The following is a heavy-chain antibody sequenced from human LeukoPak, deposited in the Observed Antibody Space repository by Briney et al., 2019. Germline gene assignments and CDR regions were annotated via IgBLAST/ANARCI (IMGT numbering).Heavy chain of an antibody. Sequence: SVKVSCKASGGTFSSHAISWVRQVPGQGLEWMGRIIPILGIANYAQKFQGRVTITADKSTSTGYMELSSLRSDDTAVYYCARAREGYCGGDCYPEYFQHWGQGTLVTVSS. V-gene: IGHV1-69*04. CDR3: ARAREGYCGGDCYPEYFQH. CDR2: IIPILGIA. J-gene: IGHJ1*01. D-gene: IGHD2-21*01. CDR1: GGTFSSHA.